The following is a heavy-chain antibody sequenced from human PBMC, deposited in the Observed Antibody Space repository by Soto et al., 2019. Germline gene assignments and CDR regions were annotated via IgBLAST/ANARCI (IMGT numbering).Heavy chain of an antibody. CDR1: GGSITSSSHF. Sequence: SETLSLTCTVSGGSITSSSHFWGWVRQPPGKGLEWIGTIYFTGNTYYTPSLKSRLTMSIDTSKNEFSLRLNSVTAADTAVYFCARGRYCLTGRCFPNWFDSWGQGTLVTVSS. CDR2: IYFTGNT. V-gene: IGHV4-39*01. J-gene: IGHJ5*01. D-gene: IGHD2-15*01. CDR3: ARGRYCLTGRCFPNWFDS.